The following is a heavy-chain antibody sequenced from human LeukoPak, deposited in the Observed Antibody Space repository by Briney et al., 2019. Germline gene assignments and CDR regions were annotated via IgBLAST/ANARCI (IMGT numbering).Heavy chain of an antibody. CDR3: ARHYLVVVPAAHYYYGMDV. D-gene: IGHD2-2*01. J-gene: IGHJ6*02. CDR1: GGSISSSSYY. V-gene: IGHV4-39*01. CDR2: IYYSGST. Sequence: SETLSLTCTVSGGSISSSSYYWGWIRQPPGKGLEWIGSIYYSGSTYYNPSLKSRVTISVDTSKNQFSLKLSSVTAADTAVYYGARHYLVVVPAAHYYYGMDVWGQGTTVTVSS.